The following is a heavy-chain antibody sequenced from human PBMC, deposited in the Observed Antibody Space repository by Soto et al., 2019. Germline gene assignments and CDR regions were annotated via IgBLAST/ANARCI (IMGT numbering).Heavy chain of an antibody. V-gene: IGHV4-31*03. D-gene: IGHD6-13*01. CDR3: AREGAGPKGSSSWPDDAFDI. CDR1: GGSIRSGGYY. Sequence: QVQLQESGPGLVKPSQTLSLTCTVSGGSIRSGGYYWSWIRQHPGKGLEWIGYISYSGSTYYNPSRQSRVTISVDTSKNQFSLKLSSVTAADTAVYYCAREGAGPKGSSSWPDDAFDIWGQGTMVTVSS. CDR2: ISYSGST. J-gene: IGHJ3*02.